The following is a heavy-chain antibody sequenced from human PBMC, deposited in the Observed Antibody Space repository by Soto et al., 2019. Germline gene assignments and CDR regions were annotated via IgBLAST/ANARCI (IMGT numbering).Heavy chain of an antibody. CDR1: GFTLNSYS. Sequence: ESGGGLVKPGGSLRLSCGASGFTLNSYSMNWVGLAPRRGLMWVSSISSSSSYIDYADSVNGRFTTSRDNAKHSLYLQINSLKAEATAVYYYARSSNRIGRSLFGYWGQGTLVTVSS. D-gene: IGHD4-4*01. CDR2: ISSSSSYI. J-gene: IGHJ4*02. CDR3: ARSSNRIGRSLFGY. V-gene: IGHV3-21*01.